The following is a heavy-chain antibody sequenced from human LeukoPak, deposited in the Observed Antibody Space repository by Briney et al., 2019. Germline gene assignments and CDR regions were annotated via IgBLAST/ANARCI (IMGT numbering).Heavy chain of an antibody. J-gene: IGHJ3*02. D-gene: IGHD3-22*01. CDR3: ARDPYDSSGYPRWAFDI. CDR1: GFTFSSYA. V-gene: IGHV3-30-3*01. Sequence: PGGSLRLSCAASGFTFSSYAMHWVRQAPGKGLEWVAVISYDGSNKYYADSVKGRFTISRDNSKNTLYLQMNSLRAEDTAVYYCARDPYDSSGYPRWAFDIWGQGTMVTVSS. CDR2: ISYDGSNK.